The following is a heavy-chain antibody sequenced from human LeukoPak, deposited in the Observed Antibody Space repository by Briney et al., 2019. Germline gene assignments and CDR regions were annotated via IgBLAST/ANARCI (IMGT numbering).Heavy chain of an antibody. CDR3: AREITTVKYYHMDV. CDR2: ISSSGSYI. D-gene: IGHD4-17*01. CDR1: GFSLGSYS. Sequence: GGSLRLSCTASGFSLGSYSMSWVRQAPGKGLEWVAYISSSGSYIYHADSVKGRFTISRDNSKNSLYLQMNSLRAEDMAVYYCAREITTVKYYHMDVWGKGTTVTVSS. V-gene: IGHV3-21*06. J-gene: IGHJ6*03.